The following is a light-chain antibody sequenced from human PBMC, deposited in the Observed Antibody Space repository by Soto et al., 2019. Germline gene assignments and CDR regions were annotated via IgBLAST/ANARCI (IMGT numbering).Light chain of an antibody. Sequence: SYELTQPPSVSVAPGQTARITCGGNNIGSKSVHWYQQKPGQAPVLVVYHDSDRPSGIPERFSGSNSGNTATLTISRVEAGDEADYYCQVWDSSSDHPDVVFGGGTKLTVL. J-gene: IGLJ2*01. CDR1: NIGSKS. V-gene: IGLV3-21*02. CDR2: HDS. CDR3: QVWDSSSDHPDVV.